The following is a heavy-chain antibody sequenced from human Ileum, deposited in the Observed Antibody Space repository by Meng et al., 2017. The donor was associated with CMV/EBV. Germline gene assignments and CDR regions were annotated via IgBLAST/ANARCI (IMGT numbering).Heavy chain of an antibody. Sequence: GGSLRLSCAASGFTFSSYGMHWVRQAPGKGLEWVAFIRYDGSNKYYADSVKGRFTISRDNSKNTLYLQMNSLRAEDTAVYYCAKDPQGYCSSTSCLGLGPWGQGTLVTVSS. CDR1: GFTFSSYG. D-gene: IGHD2-2*01. J-gene: IGHJ5*02. CDR2: IRYDGSNK. CDR3: AKDPQGYCSSTSCLGLGP. V-gene: IGHV3-30*02.